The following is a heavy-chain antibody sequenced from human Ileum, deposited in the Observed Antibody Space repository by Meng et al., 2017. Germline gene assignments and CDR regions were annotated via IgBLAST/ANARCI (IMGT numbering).Heavy chain of an antibody. J-gene: IGHJ2*01. V-gene: IGHV3-23*01. D-gene: IGHD2-15*01. CDR3: VKVALWRTDFYWYFDL. CDR1: GFIFSNYG. CDR2: ITYSGDNT. Sequence: EEQLLDSGGDLVQPGGSRRLAWGASGFIFSNYGMSWVRQAPGKGLEWVSSITYSGDNTYYTPSVKGRFTISRDNSKSTLYLQVNSLRAEDTAVYFCVKVALWRTDFYWYFDLWGRGTLVTVSS.